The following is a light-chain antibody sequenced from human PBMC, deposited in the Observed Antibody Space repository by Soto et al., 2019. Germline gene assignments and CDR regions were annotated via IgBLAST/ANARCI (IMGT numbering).Light chain of an antibody. CDR3: QQSDSLPIT. CDR2: DAS. CDR1: QDISNY. J-gene: IGKJ5*01. Sequence: DIQMTQSPSSLSASVGDRVTITCRASQDISNYLNWYQQRPGKAPKLLIYDASNLERGVPSRFSGTRSGTHFTFAITSLQPEAVATYYCQQSDSLPITCGQGTRLEI. V-gene: IGKV1-33*01.